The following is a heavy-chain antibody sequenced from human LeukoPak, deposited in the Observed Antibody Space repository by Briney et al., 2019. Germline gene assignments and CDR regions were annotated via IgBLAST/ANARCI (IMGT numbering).Heavy chain of an antibody. D-gene: IGHD6-19*01. CDR3: ARPIAVAGPSHFDY. Sequence: GASVKVSCKPSLGSFSSYAISWVRQPPGRGVEWVGGIIPIFGTANYAQKFRSRVTITADNSTRTAYMELSSLRSDDTAVYYCARPIAVAGPSHFDYWGQGTLVTVSS. CDR2: IIPIFGTA. V-gene: IGHV1-69*06. J-gene: IGHJ4*02. CDR1: LGSFSSYA.